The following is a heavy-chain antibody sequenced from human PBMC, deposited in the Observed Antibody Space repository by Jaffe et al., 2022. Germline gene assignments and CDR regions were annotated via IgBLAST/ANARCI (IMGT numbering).Heavy chain of an antibody. CDR1: GGSFSGYY. Sequence: QVQLQQWGAGLLKPSETLSLTCAVYGGSFSGYYWSWIRQPPGKGLEWIGEINHSGSTNYNPSLKSRVTISVDTSKNQFSLKLSSVTAADTAVYYCARGLSSTLYRNWGQGTLVTVSS. D-gene: IGHD2-2*01. CDR3: ARGLSSTLYRN. CDR2: INHSGST. V-gene: IGHV4-34*01. J-gene: IGHJ4*02.